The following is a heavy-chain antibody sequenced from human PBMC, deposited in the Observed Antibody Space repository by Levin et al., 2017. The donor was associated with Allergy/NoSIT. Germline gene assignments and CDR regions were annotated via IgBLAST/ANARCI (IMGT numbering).Heavy chain of an antibody. Sequence: GESLKISCAASGFTFSSYAMSWVRQAPGKGLEWVSGISSSGGSTYYADSVKGRFTISRDNSENTLYLQMNSLRVEDTAVYHCANVPGWELLSWYYFDYWGQGTLVTVSS. CDR1: GFTFSSYA. CDR2: ISSSGGST. CDR3: ANVPGWELLSWYYFDY. V-gene: IGHV3-23*01. D-gene: IGHD1-26*01. J-gene: IGHJ4*02.